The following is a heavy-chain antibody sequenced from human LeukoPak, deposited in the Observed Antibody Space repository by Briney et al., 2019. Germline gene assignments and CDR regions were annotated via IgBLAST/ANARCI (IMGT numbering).Heavy chain of an antibody. D-gene: IGHD5-18*01. CDR2: IYTSGST. CDR3: AREHSYGLYYYYYGMDV. V-gene: IGHV4-4*07. Sequence: PSETLSLTCTVSGGSISSYYWSWLRQPAGKGLEWLGRIYTSGSTNYNPSLKSRVTMSVDTSKNQFSLKLSSVTAADTAVYYCAREHSYGLYYYYYGMDVWGQGTTVTVSS. CDR1: GGSISSYY. J-gene: IGHJ6*02.